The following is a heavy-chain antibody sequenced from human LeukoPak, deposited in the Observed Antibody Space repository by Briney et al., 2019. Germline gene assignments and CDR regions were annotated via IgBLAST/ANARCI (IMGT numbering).Heavy chain of an antibody. Sequence: GESLKISCKGSGYTFTSSWIGWVRQMPGKGLEWMGIIYPGDSDTRYSPSFQGQVTISADKSISTACLQWSSLKASDTAIYYCARPRDNRYFDWLSFDYWGQGTLVTVSS. D-gene: IGHD3-9*01. CDR3: ARPRDNRYFDWLSFDY. V-gene: IGHV5-51*01. CDR2: IYPGDSDT. CDR1: GYTFTSSW. J-gene: IGHJ4*02.